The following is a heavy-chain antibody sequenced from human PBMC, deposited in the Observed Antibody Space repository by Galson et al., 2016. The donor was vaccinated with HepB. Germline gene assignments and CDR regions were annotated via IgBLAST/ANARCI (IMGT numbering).Heavy chain of an antibody. Sequence: CAISGDSVSTNTVGWDWIRQSPSRGLEWLGMTYYRSKWYNDYAPSVKSRITISADTSKNQFSLHLESVTPEDTAVYYCVRGAKNAFDVWGPGTMVTVSS. CDR1: GDSVSTNTVG. CDR2: TYYRSKWYN. V-gene: IGHV6-1*01. J-gene: IGHJ3*01. D-gene: IGHD4/OR15-4a*01. CDR3: VRGAKNAFDV.